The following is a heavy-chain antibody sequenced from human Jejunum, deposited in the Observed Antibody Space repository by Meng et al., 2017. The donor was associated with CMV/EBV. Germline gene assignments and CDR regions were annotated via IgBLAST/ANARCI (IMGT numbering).Heavy chain of an antibody. D-gene: IGHD3-22*01. CDR3: ARAYDPTGFFNIWSFYFDY. CDR2: INHNNGVT. J-gene: IGHJ4*02. V-gene: IGHV1-2*06. CDR1: FSPCY. Sequence: FSPCYIHWVRQAPGQGLEWMGRINHNNGVTDYAQNFQGRVTITRDTSFSTAYMELSSLRSDDTAIYYCARAYDPTGFFNIWSFYFDYWGQGSLVTVSS.